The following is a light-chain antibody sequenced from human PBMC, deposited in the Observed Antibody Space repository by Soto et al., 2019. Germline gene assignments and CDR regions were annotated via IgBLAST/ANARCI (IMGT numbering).Light chain of an antibody. CDR3: QQYGSSPLWT. J-gene: IGKJ1*01. CDR1: QSVSSSY. CDR2: GAS. Sequence: EIVLTQSPGTLSLSPGERATLSCRASQSVSSSYLAWYQQKPGQAPRLLIYGASSRATGIPDRFSGSGFGTDFTLTFSRLEPEDFAVYYCQQYGSSPLWTFGQGTKVDIK. V-gene: IGKV3-20*01.